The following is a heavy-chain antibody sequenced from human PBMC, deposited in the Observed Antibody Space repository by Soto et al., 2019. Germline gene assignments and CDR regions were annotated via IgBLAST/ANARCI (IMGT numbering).Heavy chain of an antibody. Sequence: PGGSLRLSCAASGFTFSSYWMHWVRQAPVKGLVWVSRINSDGSSTSYADSVKGRFTISRDNAKNTLYLQMNSLRAEDTAVYYCARDRVGSPSSWFDPSGQGTLVTVSS. D-gene: IGHD6-6*01. J-gene: IGHJ5*02. CDR3: ARDRVGSPSSWFDP. CDR1: GFTFSSYW. V-gene: IGHV3-74*01. CDR2: INSDGSST.